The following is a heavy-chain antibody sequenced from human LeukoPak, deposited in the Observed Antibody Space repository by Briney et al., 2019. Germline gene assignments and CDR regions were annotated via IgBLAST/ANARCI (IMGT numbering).Heavy chain of an antibody. CDR2: IYYSGST. J-gene: IGHJ4*02. V-gene: IGHV4-59*01. Sequence: TETLSLTCTVSGGSISSYYWSWIRQPPGKGLEWIGYIYYSGSTNYNPSLKSRVTISVDTSKNQFSLKLTSVTAADTAVYYCARSRAYDYHFDNWGQGTLVTVSS. D-gene: IGHD5-12*01. CDR1: GGSISSYY. CDR3: ARSRAYDYHFDN.